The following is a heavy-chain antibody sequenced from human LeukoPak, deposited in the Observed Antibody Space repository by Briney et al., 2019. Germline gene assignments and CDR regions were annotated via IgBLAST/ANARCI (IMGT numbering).Heavy chain of an antibody. CDR3: AREARYFDWSALNNWFDP. Sequence: ASVKVSCKASGYTFTSYAMNWVRQAPGQGLEWMGWINTNTGNPTYAQGFTGRFVFSLDTSVSTAYLQISSLKAEDTAVYYCAREARYFDWSALNNWFDPWGQGTLVTVSS. D-gene: IGHD3-9*01. J-gene: IGHJ5*02. V-gene: IGHV7-4-1*02. CDR1: GYTFTSYA. CDR2: INTNTGNP.